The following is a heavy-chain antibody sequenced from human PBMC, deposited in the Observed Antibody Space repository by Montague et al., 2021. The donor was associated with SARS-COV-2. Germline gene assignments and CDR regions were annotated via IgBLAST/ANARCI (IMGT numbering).Heavy chain of an antibody. Sequence: SETLSLTCAVYGGSFSGYYWSWIRQPPGKALEWIGEINHSGSINYNPSLKSRVTISVDTSKNQFSLKLSSVTAADTAVYYCARVPDYYDSSGYYFDAFDIWGQGTMVTVSS. CDR2: INHSGSI. CDR3: ARVPDYYDSSGYYFDAFDI. D-gene: IGHD3-22*01. J-gene: IGHJ3*02. CDR1: GGSFSGYY. V-gene: IGHV4-34*01.